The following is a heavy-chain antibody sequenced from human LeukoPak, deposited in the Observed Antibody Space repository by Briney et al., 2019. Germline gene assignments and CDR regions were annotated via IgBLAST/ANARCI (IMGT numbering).Heavy chain of an antibody. V-gene: IGHV3-74*01. D-gene: IGHD3-22*01. CDR2: IKTDGITT. Sequence: GGSLRLSCAASGFTFSSYSMHWVRQAPGKGLVWVSRIKTDGITTTYADSVKGRFTISRDNAKNTLYLQMDSLRAEDTAVYYCARDFDYYDSSGYYSQGVGAFDIWGQGTMVTVSS. CDR1: GFTFSSYS. CDR3: ARDFDYYDSSGYYSQGVGAFDI. J-gene: IGHJ3*02.